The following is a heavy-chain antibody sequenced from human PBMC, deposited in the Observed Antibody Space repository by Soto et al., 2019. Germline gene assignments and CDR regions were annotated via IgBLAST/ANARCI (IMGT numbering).Heavy chain of an antibody. J-gene: IGHJ3*02. CDR1: GFIFSSYG. CDR2: ISFDGKIK. D-gene: IGHD3-3*02. Sequence: GGSLRLSCAASGFIFSSYGMNWVRQAPGKGLEWVAVISFDGKIKYYADSVKGRFTISRDNSKNTLYLQINSLRAEDTAVYYCETLASPHGFDIWGQGTMVTVSS. CDR3: ETLASPHGFDI. V-gene: IGHV3-30*03.